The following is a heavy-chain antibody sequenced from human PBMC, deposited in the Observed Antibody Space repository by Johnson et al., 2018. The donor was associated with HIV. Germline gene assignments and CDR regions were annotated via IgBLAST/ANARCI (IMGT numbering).Heavy chain of an antibody. J-gene: IGHJ3*02. Sequence: VQLVESGGGLIQPGGSLRLSCAASGFTVSSNYMSWVRQAPGKGLEWVSVIYSGGRAYYADSVKGRFIISRDNFKNTLHLQMNSLRGEDTAVYYCARDRGWGYVGGNSWNAFDIWGQGTMVTVSS. CDR3: ARDRGWGYVGGNSWNAFDI. V-gene: IGHV3-66*03. D-gene: IGHD4-23*01. CDR2: IYSGGRA. CDR1: GFTVSSNY.